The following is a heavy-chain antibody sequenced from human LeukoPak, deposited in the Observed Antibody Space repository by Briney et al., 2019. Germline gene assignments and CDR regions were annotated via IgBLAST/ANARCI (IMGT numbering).Heavy chain of an antibody. CDR3: ARHVTTVTFFDF. J-gene: IGHJ4*02. V-gene: IGHV4-30-4*01. D-gene: IGHD4-11*01. CDR2: IYNSGST. Sequence: SEALSLTCAVSGGSISSSNWWSWIRQPPGKGLEWIGYIYNSGSTYYNPSLKSRLTISEDTSKNQFSLKLSSVTAADTAVYFCARHVTTVTFFDFWGQGTLVTVSS. CDR1: GGSISSSNW.